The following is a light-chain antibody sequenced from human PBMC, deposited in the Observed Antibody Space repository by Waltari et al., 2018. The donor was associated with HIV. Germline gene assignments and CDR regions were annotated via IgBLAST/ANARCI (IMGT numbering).Light chain of an antibody. CDR2: DVR. CDR3: SSYTSSSTPGV. J-gene: IGLJ3*02. CDR1: SSDVGGYIY. Sequence: QSALTQPASVSGSPGQSITISCTGTSSDVGGYIYVSWYQQHTGKAPKLMIYDVRNRPAGVSNRFSGSNSGNTASLTSSGLQAEDEADYYCSSYTSSSTPGVFGGGTKLTVL. V-gene: IGLV2-14*01.